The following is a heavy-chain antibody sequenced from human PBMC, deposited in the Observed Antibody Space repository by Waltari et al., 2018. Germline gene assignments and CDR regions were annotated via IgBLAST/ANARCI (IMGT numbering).Heavy chain of an antibody. CDR1: GFDFSDSR. D-gene: IGHD2-8*01. J-gene: IGHJ4*02. CDR3: ARDPCTNGVCPPH. V-gene: IGHV3-21*02. CDR2: ISSSSSYI. Sequence: EVQLVESGGDLVQPGGSLSLSCTASGFDFSDSRMSCVRQAQGKGLEWVSSISSSSSYIYYADSVKGRFTISRDNAKNSLYLQMNSLRAEDTAVYYCARDPCTNGVCPPHWGQGTLVTVSS.